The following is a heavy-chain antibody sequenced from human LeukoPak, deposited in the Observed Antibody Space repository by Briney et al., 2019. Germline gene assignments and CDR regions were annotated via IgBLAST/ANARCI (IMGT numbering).Heavy chain of an antibody. V-gene: IGHV3-48*03. CDR3: ASEGYCSTTSCYDFDY. D-gene: IGHD2-2*01. CDR1: GFTFSIYE. CDR2: ISSSGTTI. J-gene: IGHJ4*02. Sequence: GGSLRLSCAASGFTFSIYEMNWVRQAPGKGLEWVSFISSSGTTIYYADSVKGRFTVSRDNAKNSLYLQMNSLRAEDTAVYYCASEGYCSTTSCYDFDYWGQGTLVTVSS.